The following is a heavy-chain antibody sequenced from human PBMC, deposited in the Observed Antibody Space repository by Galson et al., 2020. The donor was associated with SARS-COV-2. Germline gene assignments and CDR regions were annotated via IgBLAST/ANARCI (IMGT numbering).Heavy chain of an antibody. CDR1: GGSFSTYY. J-gene: IGHJ4*02. V-gene: IGHV4-34*01. CDR3: ARDAAKTTLVTIFDY. D-gene: IGHD1-1*01. CDR2: INHSGSS. Sequence: SQASETLSLTCAVYGGSFSTYYWNWIRQPPGKGLEWIGEINHSGSSNYNPSLKSRVTISVDTSENQFSLKLSSVTAADTAVYYCARDAAKTTLVTIFDYWGQGTLVTVSS.